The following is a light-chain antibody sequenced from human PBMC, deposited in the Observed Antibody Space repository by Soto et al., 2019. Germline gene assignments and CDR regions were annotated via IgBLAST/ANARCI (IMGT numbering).Light chain of an antibody. Sequence: ELVMSHSPSTLSVTPLYGATLSCMAIHGIGDTLALYQHKPGRTPRLLIYDTSTTSTCVPTRISGSRSGAEFTPTITSLQSEDFAVYYCQPYNNWPLTFGGGTKVDIK. CDR1: HGIGDT. J-gene: IGKJ4*01. CDR2: DTS. CDR3: QPYNNWPLT. V-gene: IGKV3-15*01.